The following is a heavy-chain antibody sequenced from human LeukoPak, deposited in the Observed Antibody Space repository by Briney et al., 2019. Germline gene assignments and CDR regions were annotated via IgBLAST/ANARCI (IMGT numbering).Heavy chain of an antibody. CDR3: ARDRTAASWSGSFDY. J-gene: IGHJ4*02. V-gene: IGHV3-30-3*01. Sequence: GGSLRLSCAASGFTFSNYAMHWVRQAPGKGLEWVAVMSYDGSNKYYADSVKGRFTISRDNSKDTLYLQMSSLGTEDTAVYYCARDRTAASWSGSFDYWGQGTLVTVSS. CDR2: MSYDGSNK. CDR1: GFTFSNYA. D-gene: IGHD3/OR15-3a*01.